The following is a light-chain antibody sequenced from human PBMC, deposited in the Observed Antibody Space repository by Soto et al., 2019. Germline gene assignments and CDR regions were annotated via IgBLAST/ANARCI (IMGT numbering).Light chain of an antibody. CDR2: EVT. J-gene: IGLJ2*01. CDR1: SSDVGGYNY. CDR3: SSYASGGTYVF. V-gene: IGLV2-14*01. Sequence: QSALTQPASVSGSPGQPITISCTGTSSDVGGYNYVSWYQQHPGKAPKLIIYEVTHRPSGVSNRFSGSKSGNTASLTISGLQAEDEADYYCSSYASGGTYVFFGGVTKLTVL.